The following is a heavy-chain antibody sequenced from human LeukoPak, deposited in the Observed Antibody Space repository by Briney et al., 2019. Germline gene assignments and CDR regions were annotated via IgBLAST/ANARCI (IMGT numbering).Heavy chain of an antibody. V-gene: IGHV3-7*01. D-gene: IGHD3-22*01. CDR2: IKQEGSEK. J-gene: IGHJ6*02. Sequence: GGSLRLSCAASGFTFSSYAMSWVRQAPGKGLEWVANIKQEGSEKYYVDSVKGRFTISRDNAKNSLYLQMNSLRAEDTAVYYCAREGVVNGMDVWGQGTTVTVSS. CDR3: AREGVVNGMDV. CDR1: GFTFSSYA.